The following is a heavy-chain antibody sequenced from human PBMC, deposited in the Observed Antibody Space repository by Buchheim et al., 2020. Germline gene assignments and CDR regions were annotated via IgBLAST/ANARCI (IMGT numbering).Heavy chain of an antibody. D-gene: IGHD3-10*01. CDR2: IWYDGSNK. V-gene: IGHV3-33*06. CDR3: AKSIGSYMNYYYYYYMDV. Sequence: QVQLVESGGGVVQPGRSLRLSCAASGFTFSSYGMHWVRQAPGKGLEWVAVIWYDGSNKYYADSVKGRFTISRDNSKNTLYLQMNSLRADDTAVYYCAKSIGSYMNYYYYYYMDVWGKGTT. CDR1: GFTFSSYG. J-gene: IGHJ6*03.